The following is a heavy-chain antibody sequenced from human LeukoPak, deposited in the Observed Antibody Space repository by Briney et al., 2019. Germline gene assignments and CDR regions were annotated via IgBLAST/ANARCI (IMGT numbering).Heavy chain of an antibody. J-gene: IGHJ4*02. V-gene: IGHV3-64D*06. CDR2: ISSNGGST. D-gene: IGHD3-10*01. CDR1: GFTFSSYA. CDR3: VKGLYPIVRSPFDY. Sequence: GGSLRLSCAASGFTFSSYAMHWVRQAPGKGLEYVSAISSNGGSTYYADSVKGRFTISRDNSKNTLYLQMSSLRAEDTAVYYCVKGLYPIVRSPFDYWGQGTLVTVSS.